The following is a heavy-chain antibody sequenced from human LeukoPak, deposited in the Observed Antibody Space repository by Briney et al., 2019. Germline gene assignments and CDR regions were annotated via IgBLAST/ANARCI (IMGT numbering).Heavy chain of an antibody. CDR2: IIPIFGTA. D-gene: IGHD5-24*01. V-gene: IGHV1-69*06. J-gene: IGHJ3*01. CDR1: GGTFSSYA. Sequence: SVKVSCKASGGTFSSYAISWVRQAPGQGLEWMGGIIPIFGTANYAQKFQGRVTITADKSTSTAYMELSSLRSEDTAVYYCARDLEMATLTPDWGQGTMVTVSS. CDR3: ARDLEMATLTPD.